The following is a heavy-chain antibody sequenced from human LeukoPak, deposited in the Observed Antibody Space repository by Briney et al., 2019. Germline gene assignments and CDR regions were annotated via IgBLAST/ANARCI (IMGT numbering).Heavy chain of an antibody. CDR3: ARDLSSSSSYYYYYMDV. J-gene: IGHJ6*03. D-gene: IGHD6-13*01. CDR1: GGTFSSYA. CDR2: IIPISGTA. V-gene: IGHV1-69*05. Sequence: ASVKVSCKASGGTFSSYAISWVRQAPGQGLEWMGRIIPISGTANYAQKFQGRVTITTDESTSTAYMDLSSLRSEDTAVYYCARDLSSSSSYYYYYMDVWGKGTTVTVSS.